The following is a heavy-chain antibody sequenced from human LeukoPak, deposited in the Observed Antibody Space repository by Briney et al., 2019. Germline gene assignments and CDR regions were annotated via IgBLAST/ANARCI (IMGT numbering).Heavy chain of an antibody. CDR3: IRDFRSADL. CDR1: GFTFSNYW. V-gene: IGHV3-74*01. Sequence: GGSLRLSCVASGFTFSNYWMHWVRQPPGKGLVWASRIYVDGRTTNYADSVKGRFTISRDNAKNTVYLEMNSLSVEDTATYYCIRDFRSADLWGQGTLVTVTS. J-gene: IGHJ5*02. CDR2: IYVDGRTT.